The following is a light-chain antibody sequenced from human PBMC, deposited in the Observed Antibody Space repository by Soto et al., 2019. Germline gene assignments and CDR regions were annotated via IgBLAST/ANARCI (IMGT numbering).Light chain of an antibody. CDR1: ESASSN. Sequence: EIVMTQSPATVSVSPGERATLSCRASESASSNLAWYQQKPGQAPRLLIYGASTRATGIPARFSGSGSGTEFTLTISSLQSEXXXXXXXXXFXKWPLTFGGGTNVEIK. CDR3: XXFXKWPLT. CDR2: GAS. V-gene: IGKV3-15*01. J-gene: IGKJ4*01.